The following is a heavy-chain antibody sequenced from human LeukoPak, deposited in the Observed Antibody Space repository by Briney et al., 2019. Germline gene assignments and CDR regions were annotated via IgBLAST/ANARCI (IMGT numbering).Heavy chain of an antibody. J-gene: IGHJ3*02. Sequence: SETLSLTCAVSGYSISSGYYWGWIRQPPGKGLGGIGSIYHSGSTYYNPSLKSRVTISVDTSKNQFSLKLSSVTAADTAVYYCARGTGYQRSHDDAFDIWGQGTMVTVSS. CDR1: GYSISSGYY. CDR2: IYHSGST. CDR3: ARGTGYQRSHDDAFDI. V-gene: IGHV4-38-2*01. D-gene: IGHD2-2*01.